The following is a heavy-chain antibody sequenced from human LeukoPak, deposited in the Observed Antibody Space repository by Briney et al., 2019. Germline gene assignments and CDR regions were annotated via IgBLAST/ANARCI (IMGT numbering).Heavy chain of an antibody. CDR3: ARHGTASVYGDSIDY. V-gene: IGHV5-51*01. J-gene: IGHJ4*02. CDR2: IYPGHSHT. Sequence: GGSLQISWKGSGYSFTSYWIGGVRQRPGKGLEGMGIIYPGHSHTRYSPSYQRQVTISADKSISPAYLQWSSLKASDTAMYYCARHGTASVYGDSIDYWGQGTLVTVSS. D-gene: IGHD4-17*01. CDR1: GYSFTSYW.